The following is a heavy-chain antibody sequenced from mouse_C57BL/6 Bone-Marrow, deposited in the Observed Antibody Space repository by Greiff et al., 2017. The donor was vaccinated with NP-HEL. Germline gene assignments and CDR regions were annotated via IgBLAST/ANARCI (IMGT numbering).Heavy chain of an antibody. CDR3: GREYYGSSYWYFDV. D-gene: IGHD1-1*01. CDR2: ISSGGSTF. J-gene: IGHJ1*03. V-gene: IGHV5-17*01. CDR1: GFTFSDYG. Sequence: EVKVEESGGGLVKPGGSLKLSCAASGFTFSDYGMHWVRQAPEKGLEWVAYISSGGSTFYYAAPVKGRFTISRDKAKNTLFLQMTSLRAEDTAMYYCGREYYGSSYWYFDVWGTGTTVTVSS.